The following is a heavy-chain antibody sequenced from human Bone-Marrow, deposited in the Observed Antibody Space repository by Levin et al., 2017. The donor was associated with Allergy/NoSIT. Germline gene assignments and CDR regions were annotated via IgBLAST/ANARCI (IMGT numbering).Heavy chain of an antibody. CDR2: ITGSGGIT. CDR1: GFTFSSYA. Sequence: GGSLRLSCAASGFTFSSYAMSWVRQAPGKGLEWVSTITGSGGITYYADSVKGRFTISRDNSRNTVYLQMNSLRAEDTAVYYCAKDQKLSTVTSNWGQGTLVTVSS. V-gene: IGHV3-23*01. CDR3: AKDQKLSTVTSN. J-gene: IGHJ4*02. D-gene: IGHD4-17*01.